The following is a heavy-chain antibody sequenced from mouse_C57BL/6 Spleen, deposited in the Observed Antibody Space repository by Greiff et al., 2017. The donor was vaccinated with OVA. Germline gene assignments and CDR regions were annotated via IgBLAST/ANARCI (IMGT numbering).Heavy chain of an antibody. Sequence: QVQLQQPGAELVRPGSSVKLSCKASGYTFTSYWMHWVKQRPIQGLEWIGNIDPSDSETHYNQKFKDKATLTVDKSSSTAYMQLSSLTSEDSAVYYCARSGGNWAWFACWGQGTLVTVSA. D-gene: IGHD4-1*01. V-gene: IGHV1-52*01. CDR2: IDPSDSET. CDR1: GYTFTSYW. CDR3: ARSGGNWAWFAC. J-gene: IGHJ3*01.